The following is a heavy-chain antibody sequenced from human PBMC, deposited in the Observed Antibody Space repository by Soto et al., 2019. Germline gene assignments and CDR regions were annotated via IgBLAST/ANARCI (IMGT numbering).Heavy chain of an antibody. V-gene: IGHV3-23*01. Sequence: EVQMLESGGGLVQPGGSLRLSCAASGFTFSSYAMSWGLQAPGKGLEWVSAISGSGGSTYYADSVKGRFTISRDNSKNTLYLQMNSLRAEDTAVYYCAKRFDIVVVVAAFFDIWGQGTMVTVSS. CDR2: ISGSGGST. D-gene: IGHD2-15*01. J-gene: IGHJ3*02. CDR1: GFTFSSYA. CDR3: AKRFDIVVVVAAFFDI.